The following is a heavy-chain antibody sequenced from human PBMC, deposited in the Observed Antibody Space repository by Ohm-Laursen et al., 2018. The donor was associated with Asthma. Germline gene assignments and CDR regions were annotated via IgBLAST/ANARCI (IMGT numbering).Heavy chain of an antibody. V-gene: IGHV5-51*01. J-gene: IGHJ3*02. CDR2: IYPGDSDT. CDR1: GYTFITYW. Sequence: ESLRISCKGSGYTFITYWIGWVRQMPGKGLEWMGIIYPGDSDTRYSPSFQGQVTISADKSISTAYLQWSSLKASDTAMYYCAKEEPEYSGLVGAFDIWGQGTMVTVSS. D-gene: IGHD5-12*01. CDR3: AKEEPEYSGLVGAFDI.